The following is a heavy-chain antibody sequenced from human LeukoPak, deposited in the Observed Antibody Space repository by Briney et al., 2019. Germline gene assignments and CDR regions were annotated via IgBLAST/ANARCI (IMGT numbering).Heavy chain of an antibody. D-gene: IGHD1-7*01. Sequence: GGSLRLSCVASGFTLSRYAMHWVRQAPGKGLEWVAFIQFDGDNKYYADSVKGRFTISRDNSQNTLYLQMNSLTVEDTAVYYWCKKLGTPWVYLELWGQGTPGH. J-gene: IGHJ4*02. CDR2: IQFDGDNK. CDR3: CKKLGTPWVYLEL. CDR1: GFTLSRYA. V-gene: IGHV3-30*02.